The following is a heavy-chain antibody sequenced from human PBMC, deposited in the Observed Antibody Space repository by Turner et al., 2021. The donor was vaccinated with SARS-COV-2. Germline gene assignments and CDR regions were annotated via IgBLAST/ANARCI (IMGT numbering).Heavy chain of an antibody. CDR1: GFTCSSYG. D-gene: IGHD3-3*01. V-gene: IGHV3-30*18. J-gene: IGHJ4*02. CDR3: AKDDNYDFWTGYYMY. Sequence: QVQLVGSGGGVVQLGRPLRLSCAASGFTCSSYGMHWVRQAPGKELEWVAVISYDGSNKYYADSVKGRFTISRDNSKNTLYLQMNSLRAEDTAVYYCAKDDNYDFWTGYYMYWGQGTLVTVSS. CDR2: ISYDGSNK.